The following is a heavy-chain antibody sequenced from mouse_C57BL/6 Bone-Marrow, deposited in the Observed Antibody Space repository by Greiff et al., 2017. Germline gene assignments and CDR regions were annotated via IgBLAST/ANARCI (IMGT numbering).Heavy chain of an antibody. CDR3: ARHPGLWYFDV. D-gene: IGHD3-3*01. CDR1: GFTFSSYT. Sequence: EVNVVESGGGLVKPGGSLKLSCAASGFTFSSYTMSWVRQTPEKRLEWVATISGGGGNTYYPDSVKGRFTISRDNAKNTLYLQMSSLRSEDTALYYCARHPGLWYFDVWGTGTTVTVSS. J-gene: IGHJ1*03. CDR2: ISGGGGNT. V-gene: IGHV5-9*01.